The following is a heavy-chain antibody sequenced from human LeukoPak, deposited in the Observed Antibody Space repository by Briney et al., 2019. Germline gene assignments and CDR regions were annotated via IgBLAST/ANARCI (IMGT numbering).Heavy chain of an antibody. CDR3: AKDAHYYDSSGYYYDY. V-gene: IGHV3-23*01. D-gene: IGHD3-22*01. Sequence: GGSLRLSCAASGFTFSSYAMSWVRQAPGKGLEWVSAISGSGGSTYYADSVKGRFTISRGNSKNTLYLQMNSLRAEDTAVYYCAKDAHYYDSSGYYYDYWGQGTLVTVSS. CDR2: ISGSGGST. J-gene: IGHJ4*02. CDR1: GFTFSSYA.